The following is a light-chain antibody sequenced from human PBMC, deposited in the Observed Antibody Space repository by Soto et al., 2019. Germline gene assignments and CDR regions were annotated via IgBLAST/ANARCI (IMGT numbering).Light chain of an antibody. CDR2: LGS. CDR1: QNLLHSDGYNY. Sequence: IVVTQSPLSLPVTPGEPASTSCRSSQNLLHSDGYNYLDWYLQKPGQSPQLVIYLGSFRASGVPDRFSGSGSGTDFTLRISRVEAEDVGIYYCMQALHTRTFGQGTKVDIK. J-gene: IGKJ1*01. CDR3: MQALHTRT. V-gene: IGKV2-28*01.